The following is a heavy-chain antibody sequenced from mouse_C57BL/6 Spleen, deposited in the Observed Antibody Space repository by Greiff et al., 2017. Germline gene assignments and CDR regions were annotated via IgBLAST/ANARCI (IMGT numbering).Heavy chain of an antibody. CDR3: AREDYGMDC. J-gene: IGHJ4*01. CDR2: ILPGSGTT. CDR1: GYTFTGYW. V-gene: IGHV1-9*01. Sequence: QVQLQQSGAELMKPGASVKLSCKATGYTFTGYWVEWVKQRPGHGLEWIGEILPGSGTTNYNQKFKGKATFTADTASSTLYMQLSSLTAEDSAIYYCAREDYGMDCWGQGTSVTVSS.